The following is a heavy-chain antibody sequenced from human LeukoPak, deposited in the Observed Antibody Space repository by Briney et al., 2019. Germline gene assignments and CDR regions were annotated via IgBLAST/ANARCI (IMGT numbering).Heavy chain of an antibody. CDR3: ARGDGASD. Sequence: NPSETLSLTCAVYGGSFSGYYWSWIRQPPGKGLEWIGEINHSGSTNYNPSLKSRVTISVDTSKNQFSLKLSSVTAADTAVYYCARGDGASDWGQGTLVTVSS. V-gene: IGHV4-34*01. D-gene: IGHD5-24*01. CDR1: GGSFSGYY. CDR2: INHSGST. J-gene: IGHJ4*02.